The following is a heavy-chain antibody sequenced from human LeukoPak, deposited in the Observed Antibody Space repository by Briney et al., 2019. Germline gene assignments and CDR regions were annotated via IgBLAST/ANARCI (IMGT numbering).Heavy chain of an antibody. J-gene: IGHJ3*02. CDR1: GGSISSYY. D-gene: IGHD1-26*01. Sequence: PSETLSLTCTVSGGSISSYYWSWIRQPPGKGLEWIGYIYYSGSTNYNPSLKSRVTISVDTSKNQFSLKLSSVTAADTAVYYCARVRVGATTDNGAFDIWGQGTMVTVSS. CDR3: ARVRVGATTDNGAFDI. V-gene: IGHV4-59*01. CDR2: IYYSGST.